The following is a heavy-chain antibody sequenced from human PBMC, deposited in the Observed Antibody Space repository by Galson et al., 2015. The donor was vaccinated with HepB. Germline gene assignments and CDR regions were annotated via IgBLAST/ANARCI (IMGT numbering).Heavy chain of an antibody. D-gene: IGHD1-26*01. Sequence: SLRLSCAASGFTFSSYAMNWVRQAPGKGLEWVSAISGSGGSTYYADSVKGRFTISRDNSKNTLYLQMSSLRAEDTAVYYCVKEVGATIWPPGAFDIWGQGTMVTVSS. V-gene: IGHV3-23*01. CDR2: ISGSGGST. J-gene: IGHJ3*02. CDR1: GFTFSSYA. CDR3: VKEVGATIWPPGAFDI.